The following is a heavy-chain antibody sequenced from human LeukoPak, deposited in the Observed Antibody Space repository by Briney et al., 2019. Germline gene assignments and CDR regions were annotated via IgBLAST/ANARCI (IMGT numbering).Heavy chain of an antibody. Sequence: GGSLRLSCAAAGFTFSSYAMSWVRQAPGKGLEWVSAISGSGGSTYYADSVKGRFTISRDNSKNTLYLQMNSPRAEDTAVYYCAQSQGYYSDSSGYSWGQGTLVTVS. V-gene: IGHV3-23*01. J-gene: IGHJ5*02. D-gene: IGHD3-22*01. CDR2: ISGSGGST. CDR1: GFTFSSYA. CDR3: AQSQGYYSDSSGYS.